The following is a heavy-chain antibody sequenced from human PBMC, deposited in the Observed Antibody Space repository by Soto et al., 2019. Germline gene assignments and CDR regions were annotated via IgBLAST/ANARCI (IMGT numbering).Heavy chain of an antibody. Sequence: QVQLVQSGAEVKKPGASVKVSCKASGYTFTSYDINWVRQATGQGLEWMGWMNPNSGNTGYAQKFQGRVTMTRNTSISTAYMELSGLRSEDTAVYYCARLYSSSWYKDYWGQGTLVTVSS. V-gene: IGHV1-8*01. CDR1: GYTFTSYD. D-gene: IGHD6-13*01. J-gene: IGHJ4*02. CDR2: MNPNSGNT. CDR3: ARLYSSSWYKDY.